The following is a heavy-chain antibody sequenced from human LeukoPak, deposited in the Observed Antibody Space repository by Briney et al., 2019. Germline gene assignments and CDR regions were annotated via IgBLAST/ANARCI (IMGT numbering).Heavy chain of an antibody. J-gene: IGHJ5*02. V-gene: IGHV3-48*01. CDR1: GFTFSGYS. D-gene: IGHD6-13*01. CDR3: ARDLGYSSPNWFDP. Sequence: GGSLRLSCAASGFTFSGYSMNWVRQAPGKGLEWVSYITSSSSTIYYADSVKGRFTISRDNAKSSLYLQMSSLRAEDTAVYYCARDLGYSSPNWFDPWGQGTLVTVSS. CDR2: ITSSSSTI.